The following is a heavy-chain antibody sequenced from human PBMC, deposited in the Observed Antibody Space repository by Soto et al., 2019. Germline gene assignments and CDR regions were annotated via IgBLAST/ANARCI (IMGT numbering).Heavy chain of an antibody. CDR2: IWYDGSNK. Sequence: TGGSLRLSCAASGFTFSSYGMHWVRQAPGKGLEWVAVIWYDGSNKYYADSVKGRFTISRDNSKNTLYLQMNSLRAEDTAVYYCARKDSSGYYEFIDYWGQGTLVTVSS. J-gene: IGHJ4*02. CDR1: GFTFSSYG. CDR3: ARKDSSGYYEFIDY. D-gene: IGHD3-22*01. V-gene: IGHV3-33*01.